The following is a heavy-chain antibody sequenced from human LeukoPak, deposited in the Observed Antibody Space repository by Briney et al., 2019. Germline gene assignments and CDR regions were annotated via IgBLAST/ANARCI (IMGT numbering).Heavy chain of an antibody. D-gene: IGHD3-10*01. CDR1: GYSFTSYW. J-gene: IGHJ6*03. V-gene: IGHV5-51*01. Sequence: RGESLKISCKGSGYSFTSYWIGWVRQMPGKGLEWMGIIYPGDSDTRYSPSFQGQVTISADKSISTAYLQWSSLKASDTAVYYCARANYYGSGSYLYYYYYMDVWGKGTTVTVSS. CDR2: IYPGDSDT. CDR3: ARANYYGSGSYLYYYYYMDV.